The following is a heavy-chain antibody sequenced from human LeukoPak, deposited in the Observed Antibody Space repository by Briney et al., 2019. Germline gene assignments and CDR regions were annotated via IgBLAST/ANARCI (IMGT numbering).Heavy chain of an antibody. Sequence: SGGSLRLSCAASGFTFSSYAMRWVRQAPGKGLEWVAVISYDGSNKYYADSVKGRFTISRDNSKNTLYLQMNSLRAEDTAVYYCAREYSSSSPRGRFDPWGQGTLVTVSS. J-gene: IGHJ5*02. CDR2: ISYDGSNK. CDR3: AREYSSSSPRGRFDP. V-gene: IGHV3-30-3*01. CDR1: GFTFSSYA. D-gene: IGHD6-13*01.